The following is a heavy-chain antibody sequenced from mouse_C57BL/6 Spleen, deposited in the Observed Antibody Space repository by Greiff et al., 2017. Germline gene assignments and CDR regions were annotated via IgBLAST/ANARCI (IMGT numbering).Heavy chain of an antibody. D-gene: IGHD2-2*01. Sequence: VQVVESGPGLVQPSQSLSISCTVSGFSLTSYGVHWVRQSPGKGLEWLGVIWSGGSTDYNAAFISRLSISKYNSKSQIFFKMNSLQADDTAIYYCARGRLFDYWGQGTTLTVSS. CDR3: ARGRLFDY. V-gene: IGHV2-2*01. CDR2: IWSGGST. J-gene: IGHJ2*01. CDR1: GFSLTSYG.